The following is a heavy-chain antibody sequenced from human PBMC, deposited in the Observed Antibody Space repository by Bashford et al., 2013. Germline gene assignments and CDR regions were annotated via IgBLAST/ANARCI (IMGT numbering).Heavy chain of an antibody. J-gene: IGHJ5*02. V-gene: IGHV1-69*13. Sequence: SVKVSCKASGGTFSSYAISWVRQAPGQGLEWMGGIIPIFGTANYAQKFQGRVTITADESTSTAYMELSSLRSEDTAVYYCARDHYGDLLFQGGWFDPWGQGTLVTVSS. D-gene: IGHD4-17*01. CDR3: ARDHYGDLLFQGGWFDP. CDR1: GGTFSSYA. CDR2: IIPIFGTA.